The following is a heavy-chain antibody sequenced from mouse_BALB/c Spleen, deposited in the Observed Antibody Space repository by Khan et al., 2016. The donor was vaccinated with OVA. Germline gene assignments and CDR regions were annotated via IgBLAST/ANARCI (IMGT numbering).Heavy chain of an antibody. Sequence: QVQLQQSGPGLVRPGESVKISCKGSGYTFTEYAIHWVKQSHSKTLEWIGIISLNYDHTDYNQNLKGKATMTVDNSSSTAYVEIARLTSEDSAIYYCAAYYRFYYTMDYWGPGTSVTVSS. V-gene: IGHV1S137*01. J-gene: IGHJ4*01. D-gene: IGHD2-14*01. CDR1: GYTFTEYA. CDR3: AAYYRFYYTMDY. CDR2: ISLNYDHT.